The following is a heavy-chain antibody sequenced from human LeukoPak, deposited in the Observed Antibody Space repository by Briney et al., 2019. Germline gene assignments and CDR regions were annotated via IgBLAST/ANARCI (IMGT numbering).Heavy chain of an antibody. D-gene: IGHD4-17*01. Sequence: ASVKVSCKASGYTFTSYYMHWVRQAPGQGLEWMGIINPSGGSTSYAQKFQGRVTMTRDMSTSTVYMELSSLRSEDTAVYYCARAFMTTVTTAYYYYYYMDVWGKGTTVTVSS. CDR2: INPSGGST. J-gene: IGHJ6*03. CDR1: GYTFTSYY. CDR3: ARAFMTTVTTAYYYYYYMDV. V-gene: IGHV1-46*01.